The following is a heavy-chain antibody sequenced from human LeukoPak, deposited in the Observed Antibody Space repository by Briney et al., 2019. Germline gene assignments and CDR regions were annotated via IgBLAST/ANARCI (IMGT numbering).Heavy chain of an antibody. D-gene: IGHD3-3*01. CDR3: AREASRITIFGVVANAFDI. CDR1: GYTFTGYY. CDR2: INPNSGGT. V-gene: IGHV1-2*04. J-gene: IGHJ3*02. Sequence: GASVKVSCKASGYTFTGYYMHWVRQAPGQGLEWMGWINPNSGGTNYAQKFQGWVTMTRDTSISTAYMELSRLRSDDTAVYYCAREASRITIFGVVANAFDIWGQGTMVTVSS.